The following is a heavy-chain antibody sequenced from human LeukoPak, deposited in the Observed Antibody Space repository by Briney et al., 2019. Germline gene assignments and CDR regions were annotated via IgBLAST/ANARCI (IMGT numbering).Heavy chain of an antibody. CDR2: IYDSGST. D-gene: IGHD3-22*01. J-gene: IGHJ6*03. CDR3: ARDIFAPQDSSGSTPSYYMDV. V-gene: IGHV4-59*11. CDR1: GGFISSHY. Sequence: SETLSLTCTVSGGFISSHYWSWIRQPPGKGLEWIGYIYDSGSTNYNPSLKSRVTISVDTSKNQFSLKLSSVTAADTAVYYCARDIFAPQDSSGSTPSYYMDVWGKGTTVTVSS.